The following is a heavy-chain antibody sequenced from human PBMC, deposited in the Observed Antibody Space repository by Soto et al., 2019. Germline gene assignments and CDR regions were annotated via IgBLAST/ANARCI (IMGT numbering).Heavy chain of an antibody. J-gene: IGHJ6*02. V-gene: IGHV1-3*01. CDR2: INAGNGNT. Sequence: QVQLVQSGAEVKKPGASVKVSCKASGYTFTSYAMHWVRQAPGQRLEWMGWINAGNGNTKYSQKFQRRVTITRDTSASTAYMELSSLRSEDTAVYYCASEYCGGDCYSAARYGMDVWGQGTTVTVSS. D-gene: IGHD2-21*02. CDR1: GYTFTSYA. CDR3: ASEYCGGDCYSAARYGMDV.